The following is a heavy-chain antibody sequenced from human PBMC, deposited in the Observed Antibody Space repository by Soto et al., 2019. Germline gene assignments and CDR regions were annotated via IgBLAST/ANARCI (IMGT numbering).Heavy chain of an antibody. J-gene: IGHJ6*02. CDR1: GGSINGGEYH. D-gene: IGHD5-12*01. CDR2: IYYSGST. V-gene: IGHV4-30-4*02. Sequence: SETLSLTCTVSGGSINGGEYHWTWIRLTPGKGLEWIGAIYYSGSTYYNPSLKSRIRISVDTSKNQFSLKLSSVTAADTAVYYCARGRWLQFYYYYGMDVWGQGTTVTVS. CDR3: ARGRWLQFYYYYGMDV.